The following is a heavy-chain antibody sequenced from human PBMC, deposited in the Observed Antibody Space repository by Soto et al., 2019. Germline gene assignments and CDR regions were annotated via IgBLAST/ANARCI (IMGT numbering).Heavy chain of an antibody. CDR2: IYWDDDK. Sequence: QITLKESGPTLVKPTQTLTLTCTFSGFSLSTSGVGVGWIRQPPGKALAWLALIYWDDDKRYSPSLQSRLTIPIDTSKNQVVLTMANMDPVDTATYNSAHRRWDGVSFDPWGQGTLVTVSS. CDR1: GFSLSTSGVG. V-gene: IGHV2-5*02. J-gene: IGHJ5*02. D-gene: IGHD6-13*01. CDR3: AHRRWDGVSFDP.